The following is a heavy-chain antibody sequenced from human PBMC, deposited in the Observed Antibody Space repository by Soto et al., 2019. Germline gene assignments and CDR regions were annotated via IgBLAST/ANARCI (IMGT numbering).Heavy chain of an antibody. Sequence: PSETLSLTCTVSGGSISSYYWSWIRQPPGKGLEWIGYIYYSGSTNYNPSLKSRVTISVDTSKNQFSLKLRSVTAADTAVYYCAGHHSSSWYWFDPWGQGTLVTVSS. D-gene: IGHD6-13*01. CDR2: IYYSGST. CDR1: GGSISSYY. V-gene: IGHV4-59*01. J-gene: IGHJ5*02. CDR3: AGHHSSSWYWFDP.